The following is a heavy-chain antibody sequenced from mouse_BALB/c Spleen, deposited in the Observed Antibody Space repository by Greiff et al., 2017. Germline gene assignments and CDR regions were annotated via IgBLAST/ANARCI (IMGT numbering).Heavy chain of an antibody. V-gene: IGHV5-9-3*01. CDR3: ARHGYYGSSQYYYAMDY. CDR2: ISSGGSYT. D-gene: IGHD1-1*01. J-gene: IGHJ4*01. Sequence: DVQLVESGGGLVKPGGSLKLSCAASGFTFSSYAMSWVRQTPEKRLEWVATISSGGSYTYYPDSVKGRFTISRDNAKNTLYLQMSSLRSEDTAMYYCARHGYYGSSQYYYAMDYWGQGTSVTVSS. CDR1: GFTFSSYA.